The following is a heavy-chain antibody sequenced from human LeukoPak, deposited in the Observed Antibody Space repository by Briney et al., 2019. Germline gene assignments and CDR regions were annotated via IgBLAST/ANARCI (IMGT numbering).Heavy chain of an antibody. D-gene: IGHD6-25*01. CDR3: ATPKGEQRYYFDY. CDR1: GYTLTELS. V-gene: IGHV1-24*01. Sequence: ASVKVSCKVSGYTLTELSMHWVRQAPGKGLEWMGGFDPEDGETIYAQKFQGRVTMTEDTSTDTAYMELSSLRSEDTAVYYSATPKGEQRYYFDYWGQGTLVTVSS. J-gene: IGHJ4*02. CDR2: FDPEDGET.